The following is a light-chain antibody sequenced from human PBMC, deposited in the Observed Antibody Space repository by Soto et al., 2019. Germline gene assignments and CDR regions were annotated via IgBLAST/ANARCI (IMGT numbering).Light chain of an antibody. CDR1: SSDVGGYNY. Sequence: QSALTQPPSASGSFGQSVTISCTGTSSDVGGYNYVSWYQQHPGNAPKLMIYEVSERPSGVPDRFSGSKSGNTASLTVSGLQADDEADYYCSSYSGTNCHCVFGTGTKVTVL. J-gene: IGLJ1*01. CDR2: EVS. CDR3: SSYSGTNCHCV. V-gene: IGLV2-8*01.